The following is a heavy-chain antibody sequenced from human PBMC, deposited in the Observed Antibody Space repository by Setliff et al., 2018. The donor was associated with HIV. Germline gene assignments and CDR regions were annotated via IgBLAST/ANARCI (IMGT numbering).Heavy chain of an antibody. J-gene: IGHJ4*02. V-gene: IGHV4-4*07. Sequence: SETLSLTCTSSGDSISGYYWSWIRQPAGKGLEWIGRIYHSGSTYYNPSLKSRVTISIDPSNNQISLRLSSVTAADTAMYYCVRDDSGYNGKGFDYWGPGTLVTVSS. D-gene: IGHD1-1*01. CDR2: IYHSGST. CDR3: VRDDSGYNGKGFDY. CDR1: GDSISGYY.